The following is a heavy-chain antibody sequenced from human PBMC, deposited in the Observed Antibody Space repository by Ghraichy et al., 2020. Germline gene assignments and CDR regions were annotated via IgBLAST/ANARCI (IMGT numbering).Heavy chain of an antibody. Sequence: GQSLNISCAASGFTFSSYAMSWVRQAPGKGLEWVSAISGSGGSTYYADSVKGRFTISRDNSKNTLYLQMNSLRAEDTAVYYCAKALLHSLTVTTSGFDYWGQGTLVTVSS. CDR2: ISGSGGST. V-gene: IGHV3-23*01. J-gene: IGHJ4*02. D-gene: IGHD4-17*01. CDR1: GFTFSSYA. CDR3: AKALLHSLTVTTSGFDY.